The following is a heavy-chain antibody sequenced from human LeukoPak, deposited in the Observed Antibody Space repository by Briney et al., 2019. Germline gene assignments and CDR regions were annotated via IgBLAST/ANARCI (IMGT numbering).Heavy chain of an antibody. CDR3: AKDKSAMVRGVGDAFDI. Sequence: PGGSLRLSCAASGFTFDDYAMHWVRQAPGKGLEWVSGISWNSGSTGYADSAKGRFTISRDNAKNSLYLQMNSLRAEDTALYYCAKDKSAMVRGVGDAFDIWGQGTMVTVSS. V-gene: IGHV3-9*01. CDR1: GFTFDDYA. D-gene: IGHD3-10*01. CDR2: ISWNSGST. J-gene: IGHJ3*02.